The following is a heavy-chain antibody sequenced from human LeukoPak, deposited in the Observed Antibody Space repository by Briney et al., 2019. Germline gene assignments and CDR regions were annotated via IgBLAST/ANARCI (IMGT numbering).Heavy chain of an antibody. CDR2: MNRPGSLN. D-gene: IGHD5-18*01. Sequence: HAAGSLSLSCVASGFDFSTYWLSWVRQPPGKGLEWVATMNRPGSLNHYAASVKGVSTISSANDINSVYLQMNSLRADDRAMYYCARGIEQWFYWVYWGQGSLVTVSS. CDR3: ARGIEQWFYWVY. CDR1: GFDFSTYW. V-gene: IGHV3-7*04. J-gene: IGHJ4*02.